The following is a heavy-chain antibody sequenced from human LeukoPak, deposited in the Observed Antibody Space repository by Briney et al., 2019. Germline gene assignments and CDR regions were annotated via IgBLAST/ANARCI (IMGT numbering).Heavy chain of an antibody. Sequence: GGSLRLSCAASGFTFSTYEMNWVRQAPGKGLEWVSYITDSGRTIYYADSVKGRFTISRDNAKNSLFLQMNSLRAEDTAVYYCARGEVVTASLPDYFYYYMDVWGKGTTVTVSS. V-gene: IGHV3-48*03. J-gene: IGHJ6*03. CDR1: GFTFSTYE. CDR2: ITDSGRTI. CDR3: ARGEVVTASLPDYFYYYMDV. D-gene: IGHD2-21*02.